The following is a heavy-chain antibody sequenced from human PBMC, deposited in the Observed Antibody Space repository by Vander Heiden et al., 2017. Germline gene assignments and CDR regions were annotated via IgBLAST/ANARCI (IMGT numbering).Heavy chain of an antibody. V-gene: IGHV4-34*01. J-gene: IGHJ6*02. Sequence: QVQLQQWGAGLLKPSETLSLTCAVYGGSFSGYYWSWIRQPPGKGLECIGEINHSGSTNYNPSLKSRVTISVDTSKNQFSLKLSSVTAADTAVYYCARGGARGFNGSGSYYKRVGYYYYGMDVWGQGTTVTVSS. CDR3: ARGGARGFNGSGSYYKRVGYYYYGMDV. CDR1: GGSFSGYY. D-gene: IGHD3-10*01. CDR2: INHSGST.